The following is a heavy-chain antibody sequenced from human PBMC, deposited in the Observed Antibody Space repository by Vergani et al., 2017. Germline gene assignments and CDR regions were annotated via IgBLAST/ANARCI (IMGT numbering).Heavy chain of an antibody. V-gene: IGHV4-59*01. Sequence: QVQLQESGPGLVKPSETLSLTCTVSGGSISSYYWSWIRQPPGKGLEWIGYIYYSGSTNYNPSLKSRVTISVDTSKNQFSRKLSSVTAADTAVYYCAREKPSGYGNXFDYWGQGTLVTVSS. D-gene: IGHD5-12*01. CDR3: AREKPSGYGNXFDY. J-gene: IGHJ4*02. CDR1: GGSISSYY. CDR2: IYYSGST.